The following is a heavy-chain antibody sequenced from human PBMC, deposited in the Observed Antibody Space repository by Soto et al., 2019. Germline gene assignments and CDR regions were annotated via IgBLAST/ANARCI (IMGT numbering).Heavy chain of an antibody. CDR2: IYTSGST. CDR3: ARDRGYCSGGSCSHYYYYGMDV. CDR1: GGSISSYY. Sequence: QVQLQESGPGLVKPSETLSLPCTVSGGSISSYYWSWIRQPAVKGLAWIGRIYTSGSTNYNPSLNSRVTMSVATSKNQFSLRLSAVTAADTAVYYCARDRGYCSGGSCSHYYYYGMDVWGQGTTVTVSS. D-gene: IGHD2-15*01. J-gene: IGHJ6*02. V-gene: IGHV4-4*07.